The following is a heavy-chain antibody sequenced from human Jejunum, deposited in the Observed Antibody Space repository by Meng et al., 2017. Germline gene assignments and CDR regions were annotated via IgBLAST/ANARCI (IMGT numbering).Heavy chain of an antibody. CDR2: MYNSGTT. D-gene: IGHD3-16*01. V-gene: IGHV4-4*07. Sequence: SETLSLTCPVSAVSISGNYWSWIRQPAGKGLEWIGRMYNSGTTDYNPSLKSRVTISGDTSKNQFSLLLTSVTVADTAVYYCALSVGGRPTKEFESWGQGTLVTVSS. CDR3: ALSVGGRPTKEFES. J-gene: IGHJ4*02. CDR1: AVSISGNY.